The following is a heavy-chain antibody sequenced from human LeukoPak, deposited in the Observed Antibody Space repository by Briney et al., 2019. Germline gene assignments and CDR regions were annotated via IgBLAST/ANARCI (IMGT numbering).Heavy chain of an antibody. CDR1: VFTFSRYG. Sequence: GGSLRLSCAASVFTFSRYGMHWVRQAPGKGLEWVALIQYDGRNEYYGDSVKGRFTISRDNSKNTLYLQMNSLRAEDTAVYYCAKDLPPSPYYDILTGYYIGPVDYWGQGTLVTVSS. CDR2: IQYDGRNE. CDR3: AKDLPPSPYYDILTGYYIGPVDY. D-gene: IGHD3-9*01. J-gene: IGHJ4*02. V-gene: IGHV3-30*02.